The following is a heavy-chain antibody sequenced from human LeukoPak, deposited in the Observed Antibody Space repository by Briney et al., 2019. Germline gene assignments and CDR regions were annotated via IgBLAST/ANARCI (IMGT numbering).Heavy chain of an antibody. J-gene: IGHJ6*03. V-gene: IGHV3-21*01. CDR2: ISSSSSCI. Sequence: PGGSLRLSCAASGFTFSSYSMNWVRQAPGKGLEWVSSISSSSSCIYYADSVKGRFTISRDNAKNSLYLQMNSLRAEDTAVYYCAREQRITMVRGVHGVYYYYYMDVWGKGTTVTVSS. CDR3: AREQRITMVRGVHGVYYYYYMDV. CDR1: GFTFSSYS. D-gene: IGHD3-10*01.